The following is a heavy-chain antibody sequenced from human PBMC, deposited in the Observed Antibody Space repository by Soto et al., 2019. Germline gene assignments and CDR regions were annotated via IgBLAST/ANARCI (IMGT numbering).Heavy chain of an antibody. Sequence: TLSLTCAVSGGSISSGGYSWSWIRQPPGKGLEWIGYMYHSGSTYYNPSLKSRVTISIDTAKNQFSLKLSSVTAADTAVYFCARYTGTYYVYWGQGTLVTVSS. J-gene: IGHJ4*02. CDR2: MYHSGST. V-gene: IGHV4-30-2*02. D-gene: IGHD1-26*01. CDR1: GGSISSGGYS. CDR3: ARYTGTYYVY.